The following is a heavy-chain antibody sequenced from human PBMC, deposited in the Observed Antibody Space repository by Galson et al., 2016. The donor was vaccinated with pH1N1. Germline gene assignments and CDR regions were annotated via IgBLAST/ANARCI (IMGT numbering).Heavy chain of an antibody. D-gene: IGHD6-13*01. CDR1: GYTFSNYG. CDR2: ISGYNGDT. V-gene: IGHV1-18*01. CDR3: ARGGTTIAELWFDP. J-gene: IGHJ5*02. Sequence: SVKVSCKASGYTFSNYGIIWVRQAPGQGFEWMGWISGYNGDTIYAQKFQGRVTITRDTSASTAYMELASLISGDTAVYYCARGGTTIAELWFDPWGQGTLVTVSS.